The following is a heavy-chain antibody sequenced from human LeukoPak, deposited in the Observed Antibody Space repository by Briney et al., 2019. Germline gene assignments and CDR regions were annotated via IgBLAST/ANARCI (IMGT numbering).Heavy chain of an antibody. J-gene: IGHJ6*03. CDR3: AKDVSARDYYYYMDV. CDR2: IWYGGSNK. D-gene: IGHD5/OR15-5a*01. Sequence: PGGSLRLSCAASGFTFSSYGMHWVRQAPGKGLEGVEVIWYGGSNKYYADSVKGRFTISRDNSKNALYLQMNSLRAEDTAVYYCAKDVSARDYYYYMDVWGKGTTVTVSS. V-gene: IGHV3-30*02. CDR1: GFTFSSYG.